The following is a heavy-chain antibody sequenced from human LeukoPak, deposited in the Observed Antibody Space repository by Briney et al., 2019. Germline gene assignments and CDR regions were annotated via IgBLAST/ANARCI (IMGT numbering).Heavy chain of an antibody. V-gene: IGHV3-30*18. Sequence: GRSLRLSCAASGFTSSSYGMHWVRQAPGKGLEWVAVISYDGNNKYYADSVKGRFTISRDNSKNTLYLQMNSLRAEDTAVYYCAKGILPGIPDDWGQGTLVTVSS. CDR2: ISYDGNNK. CDR3: AKGILPGIPDD. J-gene: IGHJ4*02. CDR1: GFTSSSYG. D-gene: IGHD1-14*01.